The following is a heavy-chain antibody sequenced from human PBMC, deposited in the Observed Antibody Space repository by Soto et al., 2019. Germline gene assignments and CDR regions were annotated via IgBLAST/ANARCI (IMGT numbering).Heavy chain of an antibody. CDR2: IYYSGST. CDR3: ARQRYSSSWYGALGHQPLGSDYYYYMDV. D-gene: IGHD6-13*01. V-gene: IGHV4-39*01. J-gene: IGHJ6*03. CDR1: GGSISSSSYY. Sequence: SETLSLTCTVSGGSISSSSYYWGWIRQPPGKGLEWIGSIYYSGSTYYNPSLKSRVTISVDTSKNQFSLKLSSVTAADTAVYYCARQRYSSSWYGALGHQPLGSDYYYYMDVWGKGTTVTVSS.